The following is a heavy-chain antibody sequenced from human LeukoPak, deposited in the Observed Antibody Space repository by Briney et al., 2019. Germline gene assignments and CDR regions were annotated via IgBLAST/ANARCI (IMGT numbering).Heavy chain of an antibody. CDR1: GGSISSYY. V-gene: IGHV4-59*12. CDR2: IYYSGST. J-gene: IGHJ4*02. Sequence: SETLSLTCTVSGGSISSYYWSWIRQPPGKGLEWIGYIYYSGSTNYNPSLKSRVTISVDTSKNQFSLKLSSVTAADTAVYYCASDQYYYDSSGYSPFDYWGQGTLVTVSS. D-gene: IGHD3-22*01. CDR3: ASDQYYYDSSGYSPFDY.